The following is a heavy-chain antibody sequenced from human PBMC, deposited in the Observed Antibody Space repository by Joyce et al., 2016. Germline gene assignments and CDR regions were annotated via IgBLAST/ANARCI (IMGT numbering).Heavy chain of an antibody. V-gene: IGHV4-34*01. CDR1: GGSFSGDY. D-gene: IGHD7-27*01. CDR2: INHSGSN. CDR3: ARVVWELGRYYYGMDV. Sequence: QVQLQQWGAGLLKPSETLSLTCAVYGGSFSGDYWSWILQPPGKGLEWIGEINHSGSNNYTPSLKSRVTISVDTSKNQFSLKLSSVTAADTAVYYCARVVWELGRYYYGMDVWDQGTTVTVSS. J-gene: IGHJ6*02.